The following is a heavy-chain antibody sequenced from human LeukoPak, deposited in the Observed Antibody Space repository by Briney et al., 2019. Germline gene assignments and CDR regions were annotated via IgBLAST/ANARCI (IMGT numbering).Heavy chain of an antibody. CDR3: ARAPY. CDR2: ISYEDGSNK. J-gene: IGHJ4*02. Sequence: PGRPLRLSCAASGFTFRSYVMHWVRQAPGKGLEWVAAISYEDGSNKYYADSVKGRFTISRDNDKNTLYLQMNSLRAEDTAVYYCARAPYWGQGTLVTVSS. V-gene: IGHV3-30-3*01. CDR1: GFTFRSYV.